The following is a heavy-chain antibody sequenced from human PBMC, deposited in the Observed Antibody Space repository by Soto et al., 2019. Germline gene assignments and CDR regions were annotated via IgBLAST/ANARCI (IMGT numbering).Heavy chain of an antibody. CDR2: IYPGDSDT. Sequence: GESLKISCKGSGYSFTSYWIGWVRQMPGKGLEWMGIIYPGDSDTRYSPSFQGQVTISADRSISTAYLQWSSLKASDTAMYYCARHGSVCDGTTRYYYSYYGMDVWGQGTTVTVSS. CDR1: GYSFTSYW. D-gene: IGHD1-7*01. J-gene: IGHJ6*02. CDR3: ARHGSVCDGTTRYYYSYYGMDV. V-gene: IGHV5-51*01.